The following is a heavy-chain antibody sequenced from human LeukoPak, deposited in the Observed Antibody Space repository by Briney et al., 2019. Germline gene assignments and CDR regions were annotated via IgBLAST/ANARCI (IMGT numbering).Heavy chain of an antibody. V-gene: IGHV3-15*07. J-gene: IGHJ4*02. CDR3: ACQKTGRGLSVYS. CDR1: GLKFSDAW. CDR2: MKSYGSGGTR. Sequence: GGSLRLSCEVSGLKFSDAWPNWVRQAPGKGLEWVGRMKSYGSGGTRDYAAPVKGRFIMSRDDSRNMFYLQMNDLRTEDTGVYYCACQKTGRGLSVYSWGQGTRVTVSS. D-gene: IGHD3-10*01.